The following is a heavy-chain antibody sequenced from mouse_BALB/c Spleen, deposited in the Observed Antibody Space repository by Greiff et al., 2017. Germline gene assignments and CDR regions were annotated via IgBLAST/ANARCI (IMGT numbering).Heavy chain of an antibody. CDR1: GFTFSSYT. J-gene: IGHJ4*01. CDR2: ISSGGGNT. Sequence: EVKLMESGGGLVKPGGSLKLSCAASGFTFSSYTMSWVRQTPEKRLEWVATISSGGGNTYYPDSVKGRFTISRDNAKNNLYLQMSSLRSEDTALYYCARLPMDYWGQGTSVTVSS. V-gene: IGHV5-9*03. CDR3: ARLPMDY.